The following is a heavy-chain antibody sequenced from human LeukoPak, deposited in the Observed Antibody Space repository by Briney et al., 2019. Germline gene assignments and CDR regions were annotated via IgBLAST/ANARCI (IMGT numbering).Heavy chain of an antibody. CDR2: IYNNGNT. Sequence: GGSLRLSCAASGLTVSSKYMSWVRQAPGKGLEWVSVIYNNGNTHYADSVKGRFTISRDNSKNTLYLQMNSLRVEDTAVYYCAKDRGYSHGFEYWGQGTLVTVSS. V-gene: IGHV3-53*01. CDR3: AKDRGYSHGFEY. D-gene: IGHD5-12*01. J-gene: IGHJ4*02. CDR1: GLTVSSKY.